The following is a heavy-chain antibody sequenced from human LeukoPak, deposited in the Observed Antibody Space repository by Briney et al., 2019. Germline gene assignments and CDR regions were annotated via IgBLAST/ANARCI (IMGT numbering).Heavy chain of an antibody. CDR2: ISYSGTN. V-gene: IGHV4-39*01. CDR3: ASLGTLRS. CDR1: GGSVSSRSYY. J-gene: IGHJ5*02. Sequence: SETLSLTCTVSGGSVSSRSYYWGWIRQPRGKGLEWMGSISYSGTNYNNPSLKSRVSISLDTSKNQFSVKLTSVTAADTAMYYCASLGTLRSWGQGTLVTVSS. D-gene: IGHD7-27*01.